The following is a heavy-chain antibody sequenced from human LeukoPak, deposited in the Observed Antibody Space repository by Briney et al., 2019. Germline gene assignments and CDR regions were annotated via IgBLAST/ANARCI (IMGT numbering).Heavy chain of an antibody. V-gene: IGHV6-1*01. D-gene: IGHD6-13*01. Sequence: SQTLSLTCAISGDSVSSNSAAWNGIRQSPSRGLEWLGRTYYRSKWYNDHAVAVKSRITINPDTSKNQFSLQLNSVTPEDTAVYYCARGRGGSSQNWFDPWGQGTLVTVSS. CDR3: ARGRGGSSQNWFDP. J-gene: IGHJ5*02. CDR2: TYYRSKWYN. CDR1: GDSVSSNSAA.